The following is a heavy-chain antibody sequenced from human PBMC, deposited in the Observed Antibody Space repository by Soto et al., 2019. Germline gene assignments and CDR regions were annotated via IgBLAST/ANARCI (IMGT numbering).Heavy chain of an antibody. D-gene: IGHD6-6*01. CDR2: MSFDGNNK. V-gene: IGHV3-30-3*01. Sequence: PRGSLRLSCAASGFPFSTYTLHWVRQAPGKGLEWVAFMSFDGNNKYYADSVKGRFTISRDNSKNTLYLQLNSLRAEDTAVYYCESRWDSSSSGVGYFDYWGQRTLVPVSP. CDR3: ESRWDSSSSGVGYFDY. J-gene: IGHJ4*02. CDR1: GFPFSTYT.